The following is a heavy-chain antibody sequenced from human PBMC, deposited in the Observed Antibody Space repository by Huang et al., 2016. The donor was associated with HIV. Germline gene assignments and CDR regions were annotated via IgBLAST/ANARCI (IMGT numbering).Heavy chain of an antibody. Sequence: QLQLQESGPGLVRRSETLSLICTVSGGSITDSNYYWGWIRQTPGKGLEWIGSIYYSGETDYNPSRKRRVTMSVDTSKNRFSLDIRSVAVADTAIYYCARHFGSWSGYFDSWGQGTLVPVSS. CDR1: GGSITDSNYY. CDR3: ARHFGSWSGYFDS. CDR2: IYYSGET. J-gene: IGHJ4*02. V-gene: IGHV4-39*01. D-gene: IGHD3-10*01.